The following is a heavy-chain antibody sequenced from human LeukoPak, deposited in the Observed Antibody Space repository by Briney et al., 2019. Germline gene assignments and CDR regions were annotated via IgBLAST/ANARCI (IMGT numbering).Heavy chain of an antibody. CDR2: INPNSGGT. Sequence: ASVKVSCKASGYTFTGYYMHWVRQAPGQGLEWMGWINPNSGGTNYAQKFQGRATMTSDTSISTAYMELSRLRSDDTAVYYCARVPYYDILTGYTGSGAQYYFDYWGQGTLVTVSS. CDR3: ARVPYYDILTGYTGSGAQYYFDY. V-gene: IGHV1-2*02. D-gene: IGHD3-9*01. CDR1: GYTFTGYY. J-gene: IGHJ4*02.